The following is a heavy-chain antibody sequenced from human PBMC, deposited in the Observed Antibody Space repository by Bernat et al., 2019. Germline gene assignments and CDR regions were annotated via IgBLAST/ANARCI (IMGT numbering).Heavy chain of an antibody. CDR1: GFTFSSYA. CDR3: GPLAIKVGCSGGSCYQLFDY. V-gene: IGHV3-23*01. J-gene: IGHJ4*02. D-gene: IGHD2-15*01. CDR2: ISGSGGST. Sequence: EVQLLESGGGLVQPGGSLRLSCAASGFTFSSYAMSWVRQAPGKGLEWVSAISGSGGSTYYADSVKGRFTISRDNSKNTLYLQMNSLRAEDTAVYYCGPLAIKVGCSGGSCYQLFDYWGQGTLVTVSS.